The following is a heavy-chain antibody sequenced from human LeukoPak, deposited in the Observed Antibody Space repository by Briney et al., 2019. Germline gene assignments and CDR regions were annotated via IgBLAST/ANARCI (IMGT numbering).Heavy chain of an antibody. CDR3: ARHPSYDFWSGSYDY. Sequence: SETLSLTCAVSGYSISSGYYWGWLRQPPGKGLEWIGSIYHSGSTYYNPSLKSRVTISVDTSKDQVSLKLSSVTAADTAVYYCARHPSYDFWSGSYDYWGQGTLDTVSS. V-gene: IGHV4-38-2*01. D-gene: IGHD3-3*01. CDR1: GYSISSGYY. J-gene: IGHJ4*02. CDR2: IYHSGST.